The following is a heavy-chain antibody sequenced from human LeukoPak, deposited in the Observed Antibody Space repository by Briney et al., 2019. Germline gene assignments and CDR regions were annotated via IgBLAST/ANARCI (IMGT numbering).Heavy chain of an antibody. CDR2: ISGSGGST. CDR1: GFTFSSYA. D-gene: IGHD3-16*01. V-gene: IGHV3-23*01. Sequence: HPGGSLRLSSAASGFTFSSYAMSWVRQAPGKGLEWVSAISGSGGSTYYADSVKGRFTISRDNSKNTLYLQMNSLRAEDTAVYYCAKMSRVSAWGSPFDYWGQGTLVTVSS. J-gene: IGHJ4*02. CDR3: AKMSRVSAWGSPFDY.